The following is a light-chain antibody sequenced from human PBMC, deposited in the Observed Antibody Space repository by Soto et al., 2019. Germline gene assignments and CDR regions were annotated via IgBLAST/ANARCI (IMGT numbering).Light chain of an antibody. V-gene: IGKV3-11*01. J-gene: IGKJ2*02. CDR3: RQGSNWPGCT. CDR2: GAS. CDR1: QSVGSL. Sequence: EIVLTQSPATLSLSPGERATLSCRASQSVGSLLAWYQQKPGQDPRLLIYGASNRATGIPGRFSGGGSGTDFTLTISSLEPEDFAIYYCRQGSNWPGCTFGQGTKLEIK.